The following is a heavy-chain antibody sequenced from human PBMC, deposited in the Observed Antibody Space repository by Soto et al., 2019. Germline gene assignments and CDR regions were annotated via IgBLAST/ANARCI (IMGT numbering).Heavy chain of an antibody. CDR1: GYTFTSYD. J-gene: IGHJ3*02. CDR3: ARNDYGDDDAFDI. Sequence: ALVKVHCKASGYTFTSYDSNWVRQATGQGLEWMGWMNPNSGNTGYAQKFQGRVTMTRNTSISTAYMELSSLRSEDTAVYYCARNDYGDDDAFDIWGQGTMVTVSS. V-gene: IGHV1-8*01. D-gene: IGHD4-17*01. CDR2: MNPNSGNT.